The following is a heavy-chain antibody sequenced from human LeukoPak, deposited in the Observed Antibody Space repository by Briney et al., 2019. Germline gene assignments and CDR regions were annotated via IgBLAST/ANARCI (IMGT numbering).Heavy chain of an antibody. CDR3: ARDVDGWFDP. V-gene: IGHV4-61*02. CDR2: IYTSGST. J-gene: IGHJ5*02. CDR1: GGSISSGSYY. Sequence: TTSQTLSLTCTVSGGSISSGSYYWSWIRQPAGKGLEWIGRIYTSGSTNYNPSLKSRVTISVDTSKNQFSLKLSSVTAADTAVYYCARDVDGWFDPWGQGTLVTVS.